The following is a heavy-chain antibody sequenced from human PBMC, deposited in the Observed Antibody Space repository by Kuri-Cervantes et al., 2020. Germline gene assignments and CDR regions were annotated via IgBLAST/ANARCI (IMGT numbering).Heavy chain of an antibody. CDR1: GYTFTSYA. D-gene: IGHD3-10*01. Sequence: ASVKVSCKASGYTFTSYAMHWVRQAPGQRLEWMGWINAGNGNTKYSQKFQGRVTITRDTSASTAYTELSSLRSEDTAVYYCARVRGVYNWFDPWGQGTLVTVSS. CDR2: INAGNGNT. V-gene: IGHV1-3*01. J-gene: IGHJ5*02. CDR3: ARVRGVYNWFDP.